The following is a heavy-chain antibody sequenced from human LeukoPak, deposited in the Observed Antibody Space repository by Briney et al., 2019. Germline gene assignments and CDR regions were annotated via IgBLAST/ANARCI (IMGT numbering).Heavy chain of an antibody. J-gene: IGHJ3*02. Sequence: GGSLRLSCAASGFTFSSYGMHWVRQAPGKGLEWVAVISYDGSNKYYADSVKGRFTISRDNSKNTLYLQMNSLRADDTARYYCAKETFGPNVFDIWGQGTMVTVS. D-gene: IGHD3-16*01. CDR2: ISYDGSNK. CDR1: GFTFSSYG. V-gene: IGHV3-30*18. CDR3: AKETFGPNVFDI.